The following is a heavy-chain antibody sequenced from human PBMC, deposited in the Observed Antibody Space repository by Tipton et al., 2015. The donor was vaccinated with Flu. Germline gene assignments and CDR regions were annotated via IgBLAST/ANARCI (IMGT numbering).Heavy chain of an antibody. CDR1: GYTFTSYG. D-gene: IGHD6-19*01. Sequence: QLMQSGPEVKKPGASVKVSCKASGYTFTSYGISWVRQAPGQGLEWMGWISAYNGNTNYAQKLQGRVTMTTDTSTSTAYMELRSLRSDDTAVYYCARDRAVAGTWGGDYFDYWGQGTLVTVSS. CDR3: ARDRAVAGTWGGDYFDY. V-gene: IGHV1-18*01. J-gene: IGHJ4*02. CDR2: ISAYNGNT.